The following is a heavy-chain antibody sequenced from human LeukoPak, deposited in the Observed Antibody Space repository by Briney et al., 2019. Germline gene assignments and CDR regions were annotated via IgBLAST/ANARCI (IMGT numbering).Heavy chain of an antibody. V-gene: IGHV1-18*04. CDR1: GYTFNTYG. J-gene: IGHJ4*02. D-gene: IGHD4-23*01. CDR3: ARDVRIILGGDFGGPAFDY. CDR2: ISTYNGDT. Sequence: GASVKVSCKAFGYTFNTYGINWVRQAPGQGLEWMGWISTYNGDTSYAQKFQGRVIMTTDTSTNTAYLDLTRLISDDTAVYYCARDVRIILGGDFGGPAFDYWGQGTLVTVSS.